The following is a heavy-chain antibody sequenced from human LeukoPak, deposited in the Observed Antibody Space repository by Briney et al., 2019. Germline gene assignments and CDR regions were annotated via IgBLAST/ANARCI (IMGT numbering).Heavy chain of an antibody. D-gene: IGHD6-13*01. CDR2: INQDGSER. CDR1: GFTFSSHW. Sequence: PGGSLRLSCAASGFTFSSHWMTWVRQAPGKGLEWVANINQDGSERYYVDSVKGRFTISRDNSKNTLYLQMNSLRAEDTAVYYCAKDLRAAAGPWFDPWGQGTLVTVSS. V-gene: IGHV3-7*01. CDR3: AKDLRAAAGPWFDP. J-gene: IGHJ5*02.